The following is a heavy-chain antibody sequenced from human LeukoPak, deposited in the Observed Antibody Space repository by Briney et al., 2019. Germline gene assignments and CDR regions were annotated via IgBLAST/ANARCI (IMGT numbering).Heavy chain of an antibody. CDR1: DYSISSGYS. CDR2: FYLSGTT. CDR3: AKTDCGDYGAFNI. Sequence: SETLSLTRAVRDYSISSGYSWGWVRQPPGKGLEWIANFYLSGTTYYNPSLKSRATISLGTSNNHFSLKLSSVTASDTAVYWCAKTDCGDYGAFNIWGQGTMVTVSS. D-gene: IGHD4-17*01. J-gene: IGHJ3*02. V-gene: IGHV4-38-2*01.